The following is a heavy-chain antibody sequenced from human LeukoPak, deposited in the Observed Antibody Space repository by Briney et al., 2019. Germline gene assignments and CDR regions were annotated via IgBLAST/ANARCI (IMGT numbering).Heavy chain of an antibody. D-gene: IGHD6-19*01. V-gene: IGHV3-48*04. CDR1: GFTFSSYS. Sequence: GGSLRLSCAASGFTFSSYSMNWVRQAPGKGLEWISHISTSSSTIYYADSVKGRFTISRDNAKNSLYLQMNSLRAEDTAVYYCARDHSAVAEYNWFDPWGQGTLVTVSS. CDR2: ISTSSSTI. CDR3: ARDHSAVAEYNWFDP. J-gene: IGHJ5*02.